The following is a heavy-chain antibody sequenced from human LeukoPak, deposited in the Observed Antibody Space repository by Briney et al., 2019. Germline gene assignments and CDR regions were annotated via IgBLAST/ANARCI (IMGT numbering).Heavy chain of an antibody. V-gene: IGHV4-34*01. Sequence: SETLSLTCAVYGGSFSGYYWSWIRQPPGKGLEWIGEINHSGSTNYNPSLKSRVTISVDTSKNQFSLKLSSVTAADTAVYYCARGLSGSYYYWGQGTLVTVSS. CDR1: GGSFSGYY. CDR2: INHSGST. D-gene: IGHD3-10*01. CDR3: ARGLSGSYYY. J-gene: IGHJ4*02.